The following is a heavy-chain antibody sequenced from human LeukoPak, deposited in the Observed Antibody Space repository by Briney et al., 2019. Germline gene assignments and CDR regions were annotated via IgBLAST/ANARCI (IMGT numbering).Heavy chain of an antibody. J-gene: IGHJ4*02. CDR2: IYYSGST. CDR1: GGSISSYY. CDR3: ARAGRGGATTNFDY. D-gene: IGHD1-26*01. V-gene: IGHV4-59*01. Sequence: PSETLSLTCTVSGGSISSYYWSWIRQPPGKGLEWIGYIYYSGSTNYNPSLKSRVTISVDTSKNQFSLKLSSVTAADTAVYYCARAGRGGATTNFDYWGQGTLVTVSS.